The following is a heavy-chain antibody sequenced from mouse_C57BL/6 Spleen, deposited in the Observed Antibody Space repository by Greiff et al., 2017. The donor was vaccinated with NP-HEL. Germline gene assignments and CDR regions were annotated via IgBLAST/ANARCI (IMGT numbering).Heavy chain of an antibody. CDR3: ARGGGAY. CDR1: GYTFTDYY. Sequence: VQLQQSGPELVKPGASVKISCKASGYTFTDYYMNWVKQSHGKSLEWIGDINPNNGGTSYNQKFKGKATLTVDKSSSTAYMELRSLTSEDSAVYYWARGGGAYWGQGTLVTVSA. V-gene: IGHV1-26*01. CDR2: INPNNGGT. J-gene: IGHJ3*01.